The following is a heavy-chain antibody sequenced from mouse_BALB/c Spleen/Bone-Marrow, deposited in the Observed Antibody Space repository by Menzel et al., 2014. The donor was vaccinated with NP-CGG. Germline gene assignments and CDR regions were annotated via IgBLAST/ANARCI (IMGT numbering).Heavy chain of an antibody. J-gene: IGHJ3*01. V-gene: IGHV1-5*01. CDR1: GYSFTSYW. D-gene: IGHD2-1*01. Sequence: VQLKESGTALARPGASVKMSCKASGYSFTSYWMHWVKQRPGQGLEWIGAIYPGNSDTRYNQKFKGKAKLTAVTSASTAYMELSSLTNEDSAVYYCTGYGNYVETSFAYWGQGTLVTVSA. CDR2: IYPGNSDT. CDR3: TGYGNYVETSFAY.